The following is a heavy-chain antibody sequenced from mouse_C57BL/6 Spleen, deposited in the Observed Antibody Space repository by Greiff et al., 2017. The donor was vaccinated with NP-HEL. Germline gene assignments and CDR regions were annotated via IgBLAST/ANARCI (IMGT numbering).Heavy chain of an antibody. J-gene: IGHJ4*01. Sequence: QVQLQQSGAELMKPGASVKLSCKATGYTFTGYWIEWVKQRPGHGLEWIGEILPGSGSTNYNEKFKGKATFTADTSSNTAYMQLSSLTTEDSAIYYCARSLPYDYVTYYAMDYWGQGTSVTVSS. CDR2: ILPGSGST. CDR3: ARSLPYDYVTYYAMDY. CDR1: GYTFTGYW. V-gene: IGHV1-9*01. D-gene: IGHD2-4*01.